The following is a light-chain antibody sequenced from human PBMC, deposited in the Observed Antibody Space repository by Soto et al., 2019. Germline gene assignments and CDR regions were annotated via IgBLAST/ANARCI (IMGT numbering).Light chain of an antibody. CDR1: SGDIGDYNY. Sequence: QSALTQPASVSGSPGQSITISCVGTSGDIGDYNYVSWYQQHPGKVHKVIIYDVSNRPSGVFYRFSGTKSGNTASLTVSGLQAEDEADYYCCSYTRSGTLIFGTGTKVTVL. CDR3: CSYTRSGTLI. J-gene: IGLJ1*01. V-gene: IGLV2-14*01. CDR2: DVS.